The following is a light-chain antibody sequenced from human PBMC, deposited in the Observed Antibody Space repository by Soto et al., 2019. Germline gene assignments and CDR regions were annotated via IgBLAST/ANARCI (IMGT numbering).Light chain of an antibody. J-gene: IGKJ2*01. V-gene: IGKV1-39*01. CDR2: AAS. CDR3: QQSYSTPRT. Sequence: DIQMTQSPSSLSASVGDRVTITCRASQSIGIYLNWYQQKPGKAPKVLIFAASILQSGVPSRFSGSGSVTDFTLTISILQPEDFATYYCQQSYSTPRTFGQGTKLEIK. CDR1: QSIGIY.